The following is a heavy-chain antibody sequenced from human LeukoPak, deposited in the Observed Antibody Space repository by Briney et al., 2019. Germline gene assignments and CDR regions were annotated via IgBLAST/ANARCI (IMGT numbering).Heavy chain of an antibody. CDR2: IYHSGST. CDR1: GYSISSGYY. Sequence: TSETLSLTCAVSGYSISSGYYWGWLRHPPGKGLGWIGSIYHSGSTYYNPPLKSRVNISVDTSKNQFSLKLSSVTAADTAVYYCARHEYEDTAYFDYWGQGTLVTVSS. V-gene: IGHV4-38-2*01. J-gene: IGHJ4*02. CDR3: ARHEYEDTAYFDY. D-gene: IGHD5-18*01.